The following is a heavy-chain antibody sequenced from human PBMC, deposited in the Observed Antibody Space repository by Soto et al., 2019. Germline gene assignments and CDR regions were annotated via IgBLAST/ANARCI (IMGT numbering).Heavy chain of an antibody. D-gene: IGHD5-12*01. CDR3: ARNHAHSGYDFLPSVY. CDR2: IWYDGSNK. CDR1: GFTFSSYG. J-gene: IGHJ4*02. Sequence: GGSLRLSCAASGFTFSSYGMHWVRQAPGKGLEWVAVIWYDGSNKYYADSVKGQFTISRDNSKNTLYLQMNSLRAEDTAVYYCARNHAHSGYDFLPSVYWGQGTLVTVSS. V-gene: IGHV3-33*01.